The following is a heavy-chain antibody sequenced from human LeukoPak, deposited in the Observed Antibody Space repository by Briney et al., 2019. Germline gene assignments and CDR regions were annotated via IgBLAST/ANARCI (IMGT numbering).Heavy chain of an antibody. Sequence: PGGSLRLSCAASGFTFSSYEMNWVRQAPGKGLEWVSYISSSCSTIYYADSVKGRFTISRDNAKNSLYLQMNSLRAEDTAVYYCAREGTSITGTRRGFDPWGQGTLVTVSS. CDR1: GFTFSSYE. CDR3: AREGTSITGTRRGFDP. CDR2: ISSSCSTI. D-gene: IGHD1-7*01. V-gene: IGHV3-48*03. J-gene: IGHJ5*02.